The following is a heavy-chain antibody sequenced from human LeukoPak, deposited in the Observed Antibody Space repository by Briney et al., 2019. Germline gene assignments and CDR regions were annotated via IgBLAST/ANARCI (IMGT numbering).Heavy chain of an antibody. CDR1: GGSISSSGYY. J-gene: IGHJ4*02. CDR3: ARGGQYDFWSGYYEAGLYYFDY. CDR2: ISYSGST. Sequence: SETLSLTCTVSGGSISSSGYYWGWIRQPPGKGLEWIGYISYSGSTNYNPSLKSRVTMSVDTSKNQFSLKLSSVTAADTAVYYCARGGQYDFWSGYYEAGLYYFDYWGQGTLVTVSS. V-gene: IGHV4-61*08. D-gene: IGHD3-3*01.